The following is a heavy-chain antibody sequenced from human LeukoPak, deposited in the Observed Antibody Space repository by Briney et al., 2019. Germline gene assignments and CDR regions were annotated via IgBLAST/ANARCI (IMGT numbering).Heavy chain of an antibody. V-gene: IGHV4-38-2*01. D-gene: IGHD3-3*01. CDR3: ETLPAMRITGY. J-gene: IGHJ4*02. CDR1: GYSISSGYY. CDR2: IYHSGST. Sequence: SETLSLTCAVSGYSISSGYYWGWIRQPPGKGLEWIGSIYHSGSTYYNPSLKSRVTISVDTSKNQVSLKLSSVTAADTAVYYCETLPAMRITGYWGQGTLVTVSS.